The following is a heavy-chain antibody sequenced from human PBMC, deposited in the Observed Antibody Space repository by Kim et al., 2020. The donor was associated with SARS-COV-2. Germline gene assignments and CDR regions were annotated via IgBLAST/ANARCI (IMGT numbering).Heavy chain of an antibody. J-gene: IGHJ6*02. D-gene: IGHD1-26*01. V-gene: IGHV1-18*01. CDR3: ARAIGSYYSEYYYYGMDV. Sequence: ASVKVSCKASGYTFTSYGISWVRQAPGQGLEWMGWISAYNGNTNYAQKLQGRVTMTTDTSTSTAYMELRSLRSDDTAVYYCARAIGSYYSEYYYYGMDVWGQGTTVTVSS. CDR1: GYTFTSYG. CDR2: ISAYNGNT.